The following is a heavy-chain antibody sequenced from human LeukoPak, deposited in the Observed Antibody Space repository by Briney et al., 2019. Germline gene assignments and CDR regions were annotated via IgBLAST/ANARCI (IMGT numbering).Heavy chain of an antibody. CDR3: ARDLFAIAARPWWFDP. V-gene: IGHV3-48*04. CDR2: ISSSGSTI. J-gene: IGHJ5*02. CDR1: GFTFSSYS. Sequence: PGGSLRLSCAASGFTFSSYSMNWVRQAPGKGLEWVSYISSSGSTIYYADSVKGRFTISRDNAKNSLYLQMNSLRAEDTAVYYCARDLFAIAARPWWFDPWGQGTLVTVSS. D-gene: IGHD6-6*01.